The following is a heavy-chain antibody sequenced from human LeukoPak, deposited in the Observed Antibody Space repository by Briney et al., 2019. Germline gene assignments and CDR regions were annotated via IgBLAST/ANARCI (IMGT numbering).Heavy chain of an antibody. CDR3: ARSRDIVVVPAAIDYYYGMDV. V-gene: IGHV4-59*08. J-gene: IGHJ6*02. D-gene: IGHD2-2*01. Sequence: SETLSLTCTVSGGSISSYYWSWIRQPPGKGLEWIGYIYYSGSTNYNPSLKSRVTISVDTSKNQFSLKLNSVTAADTAVYYCARSRDIVVVPAAIDYYYGMDVWGQGTTVTVSS. CDR1: GGSISSYY. CDR2: IYYSGST.